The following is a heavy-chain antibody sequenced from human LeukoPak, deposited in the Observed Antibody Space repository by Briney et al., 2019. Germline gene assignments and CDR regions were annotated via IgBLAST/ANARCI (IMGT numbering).Heavy chain of an antibody. Sequence: PSETLSLTCAVSGGSISSGGYSWSWIRQPPGKGLEWIGYIHHSGSTYYNPSLKSRVTISVDRSKNQFSLKLSSVTAADTAVYYCARGRDTAMVRIDYCGQGTLVTVSS. CDR3: ARGRDTAMVRIDY. D-gene: IGHD5-18*01. CDR1: GGSISSGGYS. CDR2: IHHSGST. V-gene: IGHV4-30-2*01. J-gene: IGHJ4*02.